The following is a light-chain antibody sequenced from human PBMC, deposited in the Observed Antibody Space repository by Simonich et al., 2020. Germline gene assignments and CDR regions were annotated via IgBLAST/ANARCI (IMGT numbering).Light chain of an antibody. CDR2: EGS. J-gene: IGLJ2*01. CDR3: CSYAGSSTVV. Sequence: QSALTQPASVSGSPGQSITIPCPGTSSDVGSYNLVSWYQQHPGKAPKRMIYEGSKRPAGVSNRFSGSKSGNTASLTIYGLQAEDEADYYCCSYAGSSTVVFGGGTKLTVL. V-gene: IGLV2-23*01. CDR1: SSDVGSYNL.